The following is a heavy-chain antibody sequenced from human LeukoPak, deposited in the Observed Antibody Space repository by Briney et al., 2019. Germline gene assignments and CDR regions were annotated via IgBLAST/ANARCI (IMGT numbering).Heavy chain of an antibody. D-gene: IGHD2-2*01. CDR2: IYSGTI. V-gene: IGHV3-53*01. J-gene: IGHJ4*02. CDR1: GFTVSSNS. Sequence: LWGSLRLSCTVSGFTVSSNSMSWVRQAPGKGLEWVSFIYSGTIHYSDSVKGRFTISRDNSKNTLYLQMNSLRAEDTAVYYCARLKLLWSNYFDYWGQGTLVTVSS. CDR3: ARLKLLWSNYFDY.